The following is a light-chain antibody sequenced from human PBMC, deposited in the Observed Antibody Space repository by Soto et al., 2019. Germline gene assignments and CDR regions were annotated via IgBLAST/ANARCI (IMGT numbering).Light chain of an antibody. J-gene: IGKJ1*01. CDR1: QSVGSNF. V-gene: IGKV3-20*01. Sequence: EVVLTQSPVSLSLSQGERATFSCRASQSVGSNFFAWYQQKPGQAPRLLIYGASTRATGIPDRCSGSGSGTDFTLTISRLEPEDFAVYYCQQFDSSVTFGQGTKVEI. CDR3: QQFDSSVT. CDR2: GAS.